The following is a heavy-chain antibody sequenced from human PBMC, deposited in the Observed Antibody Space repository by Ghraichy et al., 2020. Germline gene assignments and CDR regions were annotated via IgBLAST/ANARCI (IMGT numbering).Heavy chain of an antibody. CDR2: ASATGGAT. Sequence: GGSLRLSCVASGFTYATYAMSWVRQAPGKGLEWVSAASATGGATYYADSVKGRFTISRDNSKHTLTLQMNSLRVEDTAVYYCAKRLKSGYYVVDYWGPGTLVTVST. CDR3: AKRLKSGYYVVDY. V-gene: IGHV3-23*01. CDR1: GFTYATYA. D-gene: IGHD3-3*01. J-gene: IGHJ4*02.